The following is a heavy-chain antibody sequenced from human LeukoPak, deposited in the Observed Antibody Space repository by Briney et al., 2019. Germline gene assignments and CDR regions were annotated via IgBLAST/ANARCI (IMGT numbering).Heavy chain of an antibody. D-gene: IGHD5-12*01. CDR1: GGTFSSYA. V-gene: IGHV1-69*05. CDR2: IIPIFGTA. J-gene: IGHJ4*02. Sequence: SXXVSCKASGGTFSSYAISWVRQAPGQGLEWMGRIIPIFGTANYAQKFQGRVTITTDESTSTAYMELSSLRSEDTAVYYCASTDMVMGYYFDYWGQGTLVTVSS. CDR3: ASTDMVMGYYFDY.